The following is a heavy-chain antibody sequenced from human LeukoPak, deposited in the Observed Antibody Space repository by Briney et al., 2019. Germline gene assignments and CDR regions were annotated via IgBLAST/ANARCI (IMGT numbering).Heavy chain of an antibody. CDR1: GGSISSSSYY. D-gene: IGHD3-22*01. Sequence: PSETLSLTCTVSGGSISSSSYYWGWIRQPPGKGLEWIGSIYYSGSTYYNPSLKSRVTISVDTSKNQFSLKLSSVTAADTAVYYCASLYDSSGSSSDNWGQGTLVTVSS. V-gene: IGHV4-39*01. CDR3: ASLYDSSGSSSDN. CDR2: IYYSGST. J-gene: IGHJ4*02.